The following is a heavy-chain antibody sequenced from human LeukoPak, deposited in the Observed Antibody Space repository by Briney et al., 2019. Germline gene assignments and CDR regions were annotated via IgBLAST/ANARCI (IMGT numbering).Heavy chain of an antibody. CDR2: IYNSGST. Sequence: PSETLSLTCTVSGYSISSGYYWGWIRQPPGKGLEWIGSIYNSGSTYYNPSLKSRVTISVDTSKNQFSLKLSSVTAADTAVYYCARVRCSGGSCPYYYYYYYMDVWGKGTTVTVSS. J-gene: IGHJ6*03. D-gene: IGHD2-15*01. V-gene: IGHV4-38-2*02. CDR3: ARVRCSGGSCPYYYYYYYMDV. CDR1: GYSISSGYY.